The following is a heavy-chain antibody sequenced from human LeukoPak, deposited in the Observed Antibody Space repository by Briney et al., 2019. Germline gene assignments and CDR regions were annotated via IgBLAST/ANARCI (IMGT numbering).Heavy chain of an antibody. CDR2: IKQDGSEI. CDR3: ARPQGGYSGYDPL. Sequence: GGSLRLSXAASGFTFSSYWMSWVRQAPGKGLEWVANIKQDGSEIYYVDSVKGRFTISRENAKNSLYLQMNSLRAEDTAVYYCARPQGGYSGYDPLGGQGTLVTVSS. V-gene: IGHV3-7*01. CDR1: GFTFSSYW. J-gene: IGHJ4*02. D-gene: IGHD5-12*01.